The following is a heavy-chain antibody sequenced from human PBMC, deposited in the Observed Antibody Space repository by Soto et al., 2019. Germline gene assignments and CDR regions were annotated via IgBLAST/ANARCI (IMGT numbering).Heavy chain of an antibody. J-gene: IGHJ3*02. V-gene: IGHV3-66*01. CDR2: IYRGGST. D-gene: IGHD3-22*01. CDR3: ARYYDSRGYYPDSFDI. CDR1: GFTVSSNY. Sequence: GGSLRLSCAASGFTVSSNYMSWVRQAPGKGLDWVSVIYRGGSTYFADSVKGRFTISRDNSKNTLYLQMNSLRAEDTAIYYCARYYDSRGYYPDSFDIWGQGTMVTVSS.